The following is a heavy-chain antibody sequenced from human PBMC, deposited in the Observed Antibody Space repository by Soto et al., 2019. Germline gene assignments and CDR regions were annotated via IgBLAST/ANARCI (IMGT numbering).Heavy chain of an antibody. Sequence: AGGSLRLSCAASGFTFNNYGMHWVRQAPGKGLEWVSAISGSGGSTYYADSVKGRFTISRDNSKNTLYLQMNSLRAEDTAVYYCAKEYTGTPYFDSWGQGTLVTLSS. J-gene: IGHJ4*02. V-gene: IGHV3-23*01. CDR1: GFTFNNYG. CDR3: AKEYTGTPYFDS. D-gene: IGHD5-18*01. CDR2: ISGSGGST.